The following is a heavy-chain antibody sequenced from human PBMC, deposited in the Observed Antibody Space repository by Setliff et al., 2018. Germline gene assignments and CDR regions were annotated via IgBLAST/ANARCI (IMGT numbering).Heavy chain of an antibody. Sequence: GGSLRLSCAASGFTFSSYWMAWVRQAPGKGLEWVSAISSTITSTYYADSVKGRFTISRDNSKNTLYLQMNSLKTEDTAVYYCTGNHYYDSSGYYYDSYYYGMDVWGQGTTVTVSS. CDR3: TGNHYYDSSGYYYDSYYYGMDV. CDR1: GFTFSSYW. V-gene: IGHV3-23*01. J-gene: IGHJ6*02. D-gene: IGHD3-22*01. CDR2: ISSTITST.